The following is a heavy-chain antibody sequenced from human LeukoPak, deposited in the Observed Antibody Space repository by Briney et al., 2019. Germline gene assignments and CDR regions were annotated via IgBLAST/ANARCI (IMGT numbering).Heavy chain of an antibody. CDR2: IYYSGST. J-gene: IGHJ4*02. D-gene: IGHD3-3*01. Sequence: SETLSLTCTVSGGSISSSSYYWGWIRQPPGKGLEWIGSIYYSGSTYYNPSLKSRVTISVDTSKNQFSLKLSSVTAADTAVYYCAGRTIFGVGRTGYAYYWGQGTLVTVPS. V-gene: IGHV4-39*01. CDR1: GGSISSSSYY. CDR3: AGRTIFGVGRTGYAYY.